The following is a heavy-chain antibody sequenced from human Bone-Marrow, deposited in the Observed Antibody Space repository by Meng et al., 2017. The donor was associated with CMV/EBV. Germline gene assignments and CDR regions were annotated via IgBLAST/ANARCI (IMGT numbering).Heavy chain of an antibody. Sequence: ASVKVSCKASGGTFDNFAISWVRQAPGQGLEGMGIINPSGGSTSYAQKFQGRVTMTRDKSTSTVYMELSSLRSEDTAVYYCARDSRRFLEWFGSFRHKSAYDYWGQGTLVTVSS. J-gene: IGHJ4*02. V-gene: IGHV1-46*02. CDR3: ARDSRRFLEWFGSFRHKSAYDY. CDR2: INPSGGST. D-gene: IGHD3-3*01. CDR1: GGTFDNFA.